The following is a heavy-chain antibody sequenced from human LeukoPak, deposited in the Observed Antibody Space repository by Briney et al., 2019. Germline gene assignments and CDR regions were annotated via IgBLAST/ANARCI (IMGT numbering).Heavy chain of an antibody. CDR1: GFTFSSYA. D-gene: IGHD3-10*01. V-gene: IGHV3-23*01. CDR3: ARAMVRGVATDY. CDR2: ISGSGGST. Sequence: GGSLRLSCAASGFTFSSYAMSWVRQAPGKGLEWVSAISGSGGSTYYADSVKGRFSISRDNSKNTLYLQMNSLRAEDTAVYYCARAMVRGVATDYWGQGTLVTVSS. J-gene: IGHJ4*02.